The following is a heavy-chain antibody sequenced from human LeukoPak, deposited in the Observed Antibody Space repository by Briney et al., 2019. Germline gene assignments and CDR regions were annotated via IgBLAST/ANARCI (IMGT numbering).Heavy chain of an antibody. CDR1: GYSINSDYY. CDR2: ISHSGST. D-gene: IGHD2-8*01. Sequence: SETLSLTCAVSGYSINSDYYWGWNRQPPGKGLECVGTISHSGSTYYNPSLKSRVTISLDTSKNQFSLKLTSVTAADTAVYFCARGSSSPDGVYFDYWGQGTLVTVSS. J-gene: IGHJ4*02. V-gene: IGHV4-38-2*01. CDR3: ARGSSSPDGVYFDY.